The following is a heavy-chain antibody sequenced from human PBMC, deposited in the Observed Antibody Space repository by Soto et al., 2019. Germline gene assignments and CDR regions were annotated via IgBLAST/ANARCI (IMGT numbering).Heavy chain of an antibody. D-gene: IGHD6-13*01. CDR2: ISAYNGNT. Sequence: QVQLVQSGAEVKKPGASVKVSCKASGYTFTNYGFSWVRQAPGQGLEWMGWISAYNGNTNYAQKLQGRVTMATDTSTSTGYMERRSLRSDDTAIYYGARDDSSSWGKADYWGQGTLVTVSS. V-gene: IGHV1-18*04. CDR1: GYTFTNYG. CDR3: ARDDSSSWGKADY. J-gene: IGHJ4*02.